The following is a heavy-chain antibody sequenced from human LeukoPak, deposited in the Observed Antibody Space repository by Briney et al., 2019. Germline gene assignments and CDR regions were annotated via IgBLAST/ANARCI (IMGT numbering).Heavy chain of an antibody. CDR2: IYYSGST. J-gene: IGHJ4*02. Sequence: SETLSLTCTVSGGSISSGGYYWSWIRQHPGKGLEWIGYIYYSGSTYYNPSLKSRVTISVDTSKNQFSLKLSSVTAADTAVYYCASSLGFRGVMAPYYFDYWGQGTLVTVSS. V-gene: IGHV4-31*03. CDR3: ASSLGFRGVMAPYYFDY. CDR1: GGSISSGGYY. D-gene: IGHD3-16*01.